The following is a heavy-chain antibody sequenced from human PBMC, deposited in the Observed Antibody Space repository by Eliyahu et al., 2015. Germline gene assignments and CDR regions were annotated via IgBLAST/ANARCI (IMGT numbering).Heavy chain of an antibody. CDR1: GGSISSGGYY. CDR3: ARGEVGATTLRWFDP. Sequence: QVQLQESGPGLVKPSQTLSLTCTVSGGSISSGGYYWSWIRQHPGKGLEWIGYIYYSGSTYYNPSLKSRVTISVDTSKNQFSLKLSSVTAADTAVYYCARGEVGATTLRWFDPWGQGTLVTVSS. CDR2: IYYSGST. J-gene: IGHJ5*02. D-gene: IGHD1-26*01. V-gene: IGHV4-31*03.